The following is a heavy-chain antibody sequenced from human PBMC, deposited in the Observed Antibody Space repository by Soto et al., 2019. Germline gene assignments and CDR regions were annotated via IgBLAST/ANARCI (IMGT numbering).Heavy chain of an antibody. D-gene: IGHD1-26*01. CDR3: VQEGTMGVDGFGF. J-gene: IGHJ4*02. Sequence: PSETRSLPCIVSVGSFSSFCWSWVRQAPGEGLEWVSGIRGDLVTTPYADSAKGRFTISRDNSKNAVYLQMHSLRAEGPAIYYCVQEGTMGVDGFGFWGRGTLVTVSS. CDR2: IRGDLVTT. CDR1: VGSFSSFC. V-gene: IGHV3-23*01.